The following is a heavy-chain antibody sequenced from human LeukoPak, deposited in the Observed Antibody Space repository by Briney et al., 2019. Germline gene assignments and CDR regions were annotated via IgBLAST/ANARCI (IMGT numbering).Heavy chain of an antibody. Sequence: GGSLRLSCAASGFTFSDYTMNWVRLAPGKGLEWVSSISGSSNYIYYADSVKGRFTISRGNAKNSLYLQMNSLRVEDTAVYYCARDLTEYKKHIQQLVGGPYGYYYYYGMDVWGQGTTVTVSS. D-gene: IGHD6-13*01. CDR3: ARDLTEYKKHIQQLVGGPYGYYYYYGMDV. V-gene: IGHV3-21*01. J-gene: IGHJ6*02. CDR1: GFTFSDYT. CDR2: ISGSSNYI.